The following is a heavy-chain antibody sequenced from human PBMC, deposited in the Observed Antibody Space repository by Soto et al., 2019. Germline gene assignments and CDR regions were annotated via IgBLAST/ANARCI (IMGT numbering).Heavy chain of an antibody. CDR2: ISGSGRTT. V-gene: IGHV3-23*01. CDR3: AKFMGTSFSSDSMDV. Sequence: EVQLLESGGGLVQPGGSLRLSCAASGFTFGSYAMNWLRQAPGRGLECVSFISGSGRTTYYAVTVKGPFTVSRDNSKNTLYLQMNILRAEDTALYYWAKFMGTSFSSDSMDVWGKGTTVTVSS. CDR1: GFTFGSYA. D-gene: IGHD7-27*01. J-gene: IGHJ6*03.